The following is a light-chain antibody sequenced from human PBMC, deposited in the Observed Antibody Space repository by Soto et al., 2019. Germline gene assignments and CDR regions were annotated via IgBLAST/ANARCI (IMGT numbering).Light chain of an antibody. J-gene: IGKJ1*01. CDR3: QHYESHSRT. CDR1: QRITTW. CDR2: DAS. V-gene: IGKV1-5*01. Sequence: TQSPSTLSASVGDRVTITCRASQRITTWLAWYQQKPGRAPKLLIYDASSLESGVPLRFSGSGSGTEFTLTISSLQPDDFATYYCQHYESHSRTFGQGTKVDIK.